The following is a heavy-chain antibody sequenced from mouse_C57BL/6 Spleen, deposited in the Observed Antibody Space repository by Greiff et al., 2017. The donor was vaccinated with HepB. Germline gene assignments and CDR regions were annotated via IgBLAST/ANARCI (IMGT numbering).Heavy chain of an antibody. CDR2: INPSNGGT. CDR1: GYTFTSYW. Sequence: VQLQQSGPELVKPWASVKLSCKASGYTFTSYWMHWVKQRPGQGLEWIGNINPSNGGTNYNEKFKSKATLTVDKSSSTAYMQLSSLTSEDSAVYYCARCSDDYDGAWFAYWGQGTLVTVSA. CDR3: ARCSDDYDGAWFAY. J-gene: IGHJ3*01. V-gene: IGHV1-53*01. D-gene: IGHD2-4*01.